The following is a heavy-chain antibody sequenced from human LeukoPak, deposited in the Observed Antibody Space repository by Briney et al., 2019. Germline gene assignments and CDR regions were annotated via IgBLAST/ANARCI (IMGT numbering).Heavy chain of an antibody. CDR2: IWPSGST. J-gene: IGHJ6*02. CDR3: ARDLKFYGMGV. D-gene: IGHD3-9*01. V-gene: IGHV4-30-2*05. Sequence: SETLSLTCAVSGDSISSGGYSWSWIRQPPGKGLEWIGYIWPSGSTYYNPSLKSRVTISVDTSKNQFSLKLSSVTAADTAVYYCARDLKFYGMGVWGQGTTVTVSS. CDR1: GDSISSGGYS.